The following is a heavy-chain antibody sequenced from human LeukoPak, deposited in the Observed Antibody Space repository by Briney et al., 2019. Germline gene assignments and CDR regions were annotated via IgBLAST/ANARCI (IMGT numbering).Heavy chain of an antibody. J-gene: IGHJ1*01. D-gene: IGHD2-15*01. Sequence: PSETLSLTCTVSGGSISSYYWGWIRQPPGKGLEWIGSIYYSGSTYYNPSLKSRVTISVDTSKNQFSLKLSSVTAADTAVYYCARHPEGYCSGGSCYLPEAYFQHWGQGTLVTVSS. CDR2: IYYSGST. V-gene: IGHV4-39*01. CDR1: GGSISSYY. CDR3: ARHPEGYCSGGSCYLPEAYFQH.